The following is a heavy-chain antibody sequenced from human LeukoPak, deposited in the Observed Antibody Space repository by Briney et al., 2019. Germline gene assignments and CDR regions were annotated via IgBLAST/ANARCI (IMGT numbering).Heavy chain of an antibody. CDR1: GFTFSSYA. CDR2: ISGSGGST. Sequence: PGGSLRLPCAASGFTFSSYAMSWVRQAPGKGLEWVSAISGSGGSTYYADSVKGRFTISRDNSKNTLYLQMNSLRAEDTAVYYCATRPGYGSGSYYNPGYWGQGTLVTVSS. CDR3: ATRPGYGSGSYYNPGY. D-gene: IGHD3-10*01. V-gene: IGHV3-23*01. J-gene: IGHJ4*02.